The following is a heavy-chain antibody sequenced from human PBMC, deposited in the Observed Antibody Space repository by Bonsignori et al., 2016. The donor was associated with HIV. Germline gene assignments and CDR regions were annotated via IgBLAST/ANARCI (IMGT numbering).Heavy chain of an antibody. J-gene: IGHJ3*02. CDR3: ATGTYLYGSGGQPIGAVDI. CDR2: IYASGST. D-gene: IGHD2-15*01. CDR1: GGFISDYY. V-gene: IGHV4-4*07. Sequence: SETLSLTCSVSGGFISDYYWNWIRQPAGKGLEWIGRIYASGSTNYSPSLKSRVTMSLDTLKNQFSLKLHSVTAADTAVYYCATGTYLYGSGGQPIGAVDIWSQGTMVTVSS.